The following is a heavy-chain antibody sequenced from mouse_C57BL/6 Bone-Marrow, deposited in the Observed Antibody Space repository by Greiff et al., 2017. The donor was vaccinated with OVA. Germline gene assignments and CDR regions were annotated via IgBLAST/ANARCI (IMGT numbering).Heavy chain of an antibody. Sequence: EVQLQQSGPELVKPGASVKISCKASGYTFTDYYMNWVKQSHGKSLEWIGDINPNNGGTSYNQKFKGKATLTVDKSSSTAYMELRSLTSEDSAVYYCAREGTTVVAGDYFDYWGQGTTLTVSS. CDR3: AREGTTVVAGDYFDY. CDR2: INPNNGGT. J-gene: IGHJ2*01. CDR1: GYTFTDYY. D-gene: IGHD1-1*01. V-gene: IGHV1-26*01.